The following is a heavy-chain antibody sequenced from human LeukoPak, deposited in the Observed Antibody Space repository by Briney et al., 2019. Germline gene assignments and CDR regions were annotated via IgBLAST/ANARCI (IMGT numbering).Heavy chain of an antibody. V-gene: IGHV4-59*08. D-gene: IGHD1-26*01. CDR3: ARLFGYSGSYYARGYYFDY. CDR1: GGSISSYY. Sequence: PSETLPLTCTVSGGSISSYYWNWIRQSPGKGLEWIGYIYYTGSPNYNPSLKSRVTISVDTSKNQFSLKLSSVTAADTAVYYCARLFGYSGSYYARGYYFDYWGQGTLVTVSS. CDR2: IYYTGSP. J-gene: IGHJ4*02.